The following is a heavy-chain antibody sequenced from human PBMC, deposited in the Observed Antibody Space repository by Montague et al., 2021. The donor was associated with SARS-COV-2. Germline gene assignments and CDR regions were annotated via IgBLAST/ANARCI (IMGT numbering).Heavy chain of an antibody. CDR1: GGSFSNYY. CDR3: ARLGLRYFDWLLLGEGYFDY. Sequence: SETLSLTCAISGGSFSNYYWSWIRQPPGKGLERIGEVNQSGTTIYNPSLKSRVTISVDTSKNQFSLKLSSVTAADTAVYYCARLGLRYFDWLLLGEGYFDYWGQGTLVTVSS. V-gene: IGHV4-34*01. J-gene: IGHJ4*02. D-gene: IGHD3-9*01. CDR2: VNQSGTT.